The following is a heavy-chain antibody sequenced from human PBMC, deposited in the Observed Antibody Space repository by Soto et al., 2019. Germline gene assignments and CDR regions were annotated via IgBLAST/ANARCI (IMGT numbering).Heavy chain of an antibody. CDR2: IYYSGST. V-gene: IGHV4-61*01. J-gene: IGHJ4*02. CDR1: GGSVSSGSYY. Sequence: PSETLSLTCTLSGGSVSSGSYYWSWIRQPPGKGLEWIGYIYYSGSTNYNPSLKSRVTISVDTSKNQFSLKLSSVTAADTAVYYCANYPTTVTCDYWGQGTLVTFSS. CDR3: ANYPTTVTCDY. D-gene: IGHD4-17*01.